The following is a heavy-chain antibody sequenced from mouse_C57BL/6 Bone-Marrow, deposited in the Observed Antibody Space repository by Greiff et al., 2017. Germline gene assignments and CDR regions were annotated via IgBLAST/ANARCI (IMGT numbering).Heavy chain of an antibody. Sequence: VQLQQPGAELVKPGASVKLSCKASGYTFTSYWMHWVKQRPGRGLEWIGRIDPNSGGTKYNEKFKSKATLTVDKPSSTAYMPRSSLTSEDSAVYYCARMAWVAYWGQGTLVTVSA. CDR2: IDPNSGGT. CDR3: ARMAWVAY. V-gene: IGHV1-72*01. CDR1: GYTFTSYW. J-gene: IGHJ3*01.